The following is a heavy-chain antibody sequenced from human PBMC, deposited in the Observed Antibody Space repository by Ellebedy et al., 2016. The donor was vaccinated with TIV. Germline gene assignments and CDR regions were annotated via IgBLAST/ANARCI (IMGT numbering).Heavy chain of an antibody. V-gene: IGHV3-30*03. J-gene: IGHJ4*02. CDR3: ARGPVRYTQKGGFLDY. CDR1: GFTFSSYG. CDR2: ISNDGSNK. D-gene: IGHD3-16*01. Sequence: GESLKISCAASGFTFSSYGMHWVRQAPGKGLEWVAVISNDGSNKYNADSVKGRFTISRDNSKNTLSLEMNSRRVDETAVYFCARGPVRYTQKGGFLDYWGQGTLVTVSS.